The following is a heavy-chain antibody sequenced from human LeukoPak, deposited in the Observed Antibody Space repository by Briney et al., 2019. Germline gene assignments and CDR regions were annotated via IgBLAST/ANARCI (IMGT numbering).Heavy chain of an antibody. Sequence: PGGSLRLSCAASGFTFSSYAMSWVRQAPGKGLEWVSAISGSGGSTYYADSVKGRFTISRDNSKNTLYLQMNSLRAEDTAVYFCVRDVGYFHFDSWGQGILVTVSS. CDR1: GFTFSSYA. D-gene: IGHD1-1*01. J-gene: IGHJ4*02. CDR3: VRDVGYFHFDS. CDR2: ISGSGGST. V-gene: IGHV3-23*01.